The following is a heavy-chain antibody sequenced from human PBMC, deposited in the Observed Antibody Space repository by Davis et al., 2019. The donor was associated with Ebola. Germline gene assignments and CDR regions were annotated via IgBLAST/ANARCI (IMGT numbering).Heavy chain of an antibody. CDR1: GFTFSSYW. D-gene: IGHD1-20*01. CDR3: ARDPTNLTGTSRSRYYYYGMDV. J-gene: IGHJ6*02. Sequence: GGSLRLSCAASGFTFSSYWMSWVRQAPGKGLEWVANIKQDGSEKYYVDSVKGRFTISRDNAKNSLYLQMNSLRAEDTAVYYCARDPTNLTGTSRSRYYYYGMDVWGQGTTVTVSS. CDR2: IKQDGSEK. V-gene: IGHV3-7*03.